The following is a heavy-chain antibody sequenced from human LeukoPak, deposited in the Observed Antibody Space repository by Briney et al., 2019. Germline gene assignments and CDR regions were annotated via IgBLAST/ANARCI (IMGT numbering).Heavy chain of an antibody. D-gene: IGHD3-3*01. CDR3: ARIEYYDFWSGYYGMNWFDP. J-gene: IGHJ5*02. CDR1: GGSISSSSYY. Sequence: SETLSLTCTVSGGSISSSSYYWGWIRQPPGKGLEWIGSIYHSGSTYYNPSLKSRVTISVDTSKNQFSLKLSSVTAADTAVYYCARIEYYDFWSGYYGMNWFDPWGQGTLVTVSS. V-gene: IGHV4-39*07. CDR2: IYHSGST.